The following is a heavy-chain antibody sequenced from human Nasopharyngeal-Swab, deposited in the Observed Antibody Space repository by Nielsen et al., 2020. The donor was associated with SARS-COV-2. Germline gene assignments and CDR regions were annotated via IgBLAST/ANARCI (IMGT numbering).Heavy chain of an antibody. V-gene: IGHV3-23*01. CDR1: GFTFSSYA. J-gene: IGHJ3*02. Sequence: GGSLRLSCPASGFTFSSYAMSWVRQAPGKGLEWVSSISGSGGSTYYADSVKGRFTISRDTSKNTVYLQMNSLRAEDTAVYYCARGVVVAANAFDIWGQGTMVTVSS. CDR2: ISGSGGST. CDR3: ARGVVVAANAFDI. D-gene: IGHD2-15*01.